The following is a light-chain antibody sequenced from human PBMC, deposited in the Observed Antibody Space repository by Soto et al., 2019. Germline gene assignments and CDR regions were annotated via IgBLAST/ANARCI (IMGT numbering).Light chain of an antibody. CDR3: QQHSHWPPWT. Sequence: EIVMTQSPATLSVSPGERASLSCRASQSVSSNLAWYQQKPGQTPRLLIYATSTRATGIPARFSGSGSGTEFTLTISSLQSEDFAVYYCQQHSHWPPWTFGQGTRVEIQ. V-gene: IGKV3-15*01. J-gene: IGKJ1*01. CDR1: QSVSSN. CDR2: ATS.